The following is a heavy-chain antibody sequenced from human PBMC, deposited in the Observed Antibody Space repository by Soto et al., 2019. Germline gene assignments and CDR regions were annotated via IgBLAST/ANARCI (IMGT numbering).Heavy chain of an antibody. D-gene: IGHD3-10*01. CDR1: GYSFTSYW. CDR2: IYPGDSDT. CDR3: ARHRYYGSGSPPGYYYYYMDV. V-gene: IGHV5-51*01. Sequence: PGESLKISCKGSGYSFTSYWIGWVRQMPGKGLEWMGIIYPGDSDTRYSPSFQGQVTISADKSISTAYLQWSSLKASDTAMYYCARHRYYGSGSPPGYYYYYMDVWGKGTTVTVSS. J-gene: IGHJ6*03.